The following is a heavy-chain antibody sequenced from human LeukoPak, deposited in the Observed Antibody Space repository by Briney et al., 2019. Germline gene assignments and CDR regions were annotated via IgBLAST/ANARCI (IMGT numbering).Heavy chain of an antibody. CDR2: IIPIFGTA. V-gene: IGHV1-69*05. CDR1: GYTFTSYD. CDR3: ARDQGSTGNFDY. D-gene: IGHD1-1*01. Sequence: GASVKVSCKASGYTFTSYDINWVRQAPGQGLEWMGGIIPIFGTANYAQKFQGRVTITTDESTSTAYMELSSLRSEDTAVYYCARDQGSTGNFDYWGQGTLVTVSS. J-gene: IGHJ4*02.